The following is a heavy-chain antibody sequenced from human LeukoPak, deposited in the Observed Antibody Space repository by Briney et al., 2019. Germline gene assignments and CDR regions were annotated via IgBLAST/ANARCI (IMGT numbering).Heavy chain of an antibody. CDR1: GGSINSKSAY. J-gene: IGHJ4*02. CDR2: FYYSGIT. V-gene: IGHV4-39*01. D-gene: IGHD6-13*01. CDR3: ASDKGYSNNYFDY. Sequence: PSETLSLNCNVSGGSINSKSAYWGWIRQPPGKALEWIGSFYYSGITYQNPSLKSRVTMSVDMSRTQFSLKLSSMTAADTAVYYCASDKGYSNNYFDYWGQGTLVTVSS.